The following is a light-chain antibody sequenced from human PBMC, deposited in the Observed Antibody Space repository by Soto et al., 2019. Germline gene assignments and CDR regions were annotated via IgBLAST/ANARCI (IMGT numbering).Light chain of an antibody. Sequence: DIQMTQSPSTLSASVGDRVTITCRASQSISSWLAWYQQKPGKAPKLLIYEASSVESGVPSRFSGSGSGTECALTISSLQPDEFATYYWQQYNSYWTFGQGTKVEIK. CDR1: QSISSW. V-gene: IGKV1-5*01. J-gene: IGKJ1*01. CDR2: EAS. CDR3: QQYNSYWT.